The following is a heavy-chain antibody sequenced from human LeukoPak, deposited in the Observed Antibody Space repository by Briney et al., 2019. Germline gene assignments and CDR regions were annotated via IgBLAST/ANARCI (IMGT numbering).Heavy chain of an antibody. V-gene: IGHV5-51*01. J-gene: IGHJ4*02. Sequence: GESLKISCKGSGYSFTSYWIGWVRQMPGKGLEWMGIIYPGDSDTRYSSSFQGQVTISADKSISTAYLQWSSLKASDTAMYYCARLSGYYDSSGYRTGGFDYWGQGTLVTVSS. CDR3: ARLSGYYDSSGYRTGGFDY. D-gene: IGHD3-22*01. CDR2: IYPGDSDT. CDR1: GYSFTSYW.